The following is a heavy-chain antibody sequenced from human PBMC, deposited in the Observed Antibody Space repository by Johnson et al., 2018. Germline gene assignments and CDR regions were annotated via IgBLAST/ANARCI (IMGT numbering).Heavy chain of an antibody. J-gene: IGHJ6*02. CDR2: IYHLGYT. CDR1: GDSVNSGSYY. D-gene: IGHD6-19*01. V-gene: IGHV4-61*01. Sequence: QVQLQESGPGLVKPSETLSLTCTVSGDSVNSGSYYWSWIRQPPGKGLEWIGYIYHLGYTNYNPSLKSRVTIPIDTSKNQFSLNLSPVSAADTAVYYCAREGQWLARGASNGMDVWGQGTTVTVSS. CDR3: AREGQWLARGASNGMDV.